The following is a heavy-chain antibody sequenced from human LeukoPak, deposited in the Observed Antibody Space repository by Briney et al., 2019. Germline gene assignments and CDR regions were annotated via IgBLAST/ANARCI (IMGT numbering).Heavy chain of an antibody. Sequence: SQTLSLTCTVSGGSISSGGYYWSWIRQHPGKGLEWIGEINHSGSTNYNPSLKSRVTISVDTSKNQFSLKLSSVTAADTAVYYCARSTVVTSAQYFQHWGQGTLVTVSS. CDR2: INHSGST. CDR3: ARSTVVTSAQYFQH. CDR1: GGSISSGGYY. D-gene: IGHD4-23*01. J-gene: IGHJ1*01. V-gene: IGHV4-31*03.